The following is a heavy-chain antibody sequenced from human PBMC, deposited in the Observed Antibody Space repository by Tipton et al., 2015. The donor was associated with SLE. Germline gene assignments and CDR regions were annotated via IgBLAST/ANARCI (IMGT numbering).Heavy chain of an antibody. Sequence: TLSLTCVVSGGSFSGYYWNWIRQPPGKGLEWIGEINDSGTTNYNASLKSRVTMSVDTPKKQFSLQLRSVTAADTAVYFCAASRAKTLGNWFDPRGQGTLVTVSS. J-gene: IGHJ5*02. CDR2: INDSGTT. CDR3: AASRAKTLGNWFDP. V-gene: IGHV4-34*01. D-gene: IGHD7-27*01. CDR1: GGSFSGYY.